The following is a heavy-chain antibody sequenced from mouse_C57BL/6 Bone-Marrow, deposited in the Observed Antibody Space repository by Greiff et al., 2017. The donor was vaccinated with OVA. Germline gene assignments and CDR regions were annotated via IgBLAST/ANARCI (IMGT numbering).Heavy chain of an antibody. V-gene: IGHV5-6*01. Sequence: EVQLVESGGDLVKPGGSLKLSCAASGFTFSSYGMSWVRQTPDKRLEWVATISSGGSYTYYPDSVKGRFTISRDNAKNTLYLQMSSLKSEDTAMYYCALTARAMDYWGQGTSVTVSS. J-gene: IGHJ4*01. CDR1: GFTFSSYG. D-gene: IGHD1-2*01. CDR3: ALTARAMDY. CDR2: ISSGGSYT.